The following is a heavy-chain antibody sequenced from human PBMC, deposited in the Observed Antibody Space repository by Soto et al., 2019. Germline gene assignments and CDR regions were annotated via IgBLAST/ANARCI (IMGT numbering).Heavy chain of an antibody. CDR1: GYTFTGYY. CDR2: INPNSGGT. J-gene: IGHJ6*02. CDR3: ARDVGIVGATTSYYYYGMDV. V-gene: IGHV1-2*04. Sequence: ASVKVSCKASGYTFTGYYMHWVRQAPGQGLEWMGWINPNSGGTNYAQKFQGWVTMTRDTSISTAYMELSRLRSDDTAVYYCARDVGIVGATTSYYYYGMDVWGQGTTVTVSS. D-gene: IGHD1-26*01.